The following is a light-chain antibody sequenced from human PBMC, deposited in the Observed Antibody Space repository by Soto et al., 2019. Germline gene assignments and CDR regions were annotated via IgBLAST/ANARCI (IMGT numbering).Light chain of an antibody. CDR3: VLLCSGEWV. V-gene: IGLV7-43*01. Sequence: QAVVTQEPSLTVSPGGTVTLTCALTTGAVTSDYYPNWFQRKPGQALRTLIYRTNNQHSWTPARFSGSLLGGKAALTLSGGKPEDEADYYCVLLCSGEWVFGGGTKLTVL. J-gene: IGLJ3*02. CDR1: TGAVTSDYY. CDR2: RTN.